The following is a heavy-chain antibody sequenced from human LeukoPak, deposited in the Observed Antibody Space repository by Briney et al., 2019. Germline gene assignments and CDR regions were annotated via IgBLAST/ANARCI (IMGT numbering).Heavy chain of an antibody. CDR3: ARGFDSKSTYFDY. D-gene: IGHD5-12*01. J-gene: IGHJ4*02. CDR1: GGXISSYY. V-gene: IGHV4-59*01. Sequence: SETLSLTCTVSGGXISSYYWSWIRQPPGKGLEWLGYIYYSGTTNYNPSLRSRVTISVDTSKNQFYLRLTSVTAADTAVYYCARGFDSKSTYFDYWGQGTLVTVSS. CDR2: IYYSGTT.